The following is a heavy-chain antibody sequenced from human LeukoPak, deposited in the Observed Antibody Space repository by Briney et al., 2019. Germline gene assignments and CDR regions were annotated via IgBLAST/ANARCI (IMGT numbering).Heavy chain of an antibody. CDR1: GFTFSSYS. J-gene: IGHJ4*02. V-gene: IGHV3-21*01. CDR3: ARDYYDSSGYYYEYYFDY. D-gene: IGHD3-22*01. CDR2: ISSSSSYI. Sequence: KAGGSLRLSCAASGFTFSSYSMNWVRQAPGKGLEWVSSISSSSSYIYYADSVKGRFTISRDNAKDSLYLQMNSLRAEDTAVYYCARDYYDSSGYYYEYYFDYWGQGTLVTVSP.